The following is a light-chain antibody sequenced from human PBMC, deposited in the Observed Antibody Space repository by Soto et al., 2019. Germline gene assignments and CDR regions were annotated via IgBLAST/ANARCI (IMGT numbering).Light chain of an antibody. V-gene: IGLV1-51*01. CDR3: CSYVTYSPSLV. Sequence: QSVLTQPPSMSAAPGQMVAISCSGTSSNIGDNSVSWYQHFPGTAPKVLIYEDTKRPSGVSHRFSGSKSDNTASLTISGLQPDDEADYYCCSYVTYSPSLVFGGGTKVTVL. J-gene: IGLJ2*01. CDR2: EDT. CDR1: SSNIGDNS.